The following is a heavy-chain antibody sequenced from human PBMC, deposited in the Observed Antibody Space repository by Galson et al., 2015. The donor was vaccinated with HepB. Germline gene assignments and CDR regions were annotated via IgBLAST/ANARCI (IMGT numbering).Heavy chain of an antibody. CDR1: GGTFSSYT. Sequence: SVKVSCKASGGTFSSYTISWVRQAPGQGLEWMGRIIPILGIANYAQKFQGRVTITADKSTSTAYMELSSLRSEDTAVYYCARDGSGGSLGYYFDYWGQGTLVTVSS. J-gene: IGHJ4*02. CDR3: ARDGSGGSLGYYFDY. V-gene: IGHV1-69*04. CDR2: IIPILGIA. D-gene: IGHD2-15*01.